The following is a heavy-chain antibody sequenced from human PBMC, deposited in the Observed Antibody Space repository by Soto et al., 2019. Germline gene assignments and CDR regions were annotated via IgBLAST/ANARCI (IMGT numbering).Heavy chain of an antibody. CDR2: IIPIFGTA. CDR3: ARSSSSPPYYYYGMDV. CDR1: GGTFSSYA. V-gene: IGHV1-69*13. Sequence: ASVKVSCKASGGTFSSYAISWVRQAPGQGLEWMGGIIPIFGTANYAQKFQGRVTITADESTSTAYMELSSLRSEDTAVYYCARSSSSPPYYYYGMDVWGQGTTVTVSS. J-gene: IGHJ6*02. D-gene: IGHD6-6*01.